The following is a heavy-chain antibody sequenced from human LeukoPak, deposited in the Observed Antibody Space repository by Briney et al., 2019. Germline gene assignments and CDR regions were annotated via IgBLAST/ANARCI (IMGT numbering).Heavy chain of an antibody. V-gene: IGHV3-48*01. D-gene: IGHD6-6*01. CDR3: ARDSSSSYLFDY. J-gene: IGHJ4*02. Sequence: PGGSLRLSCAASGFTFSSYSMNWVRQAPGKGLEWVSYISRSSSTIYYADSVKGRFTISRDNAKNSLYLQMNSLRAEDTAVYYCARDSSSSYLFDYWGQGTLVTVSS. CDR2: ISRSSSTI. CDR1: GFTFSSYS.